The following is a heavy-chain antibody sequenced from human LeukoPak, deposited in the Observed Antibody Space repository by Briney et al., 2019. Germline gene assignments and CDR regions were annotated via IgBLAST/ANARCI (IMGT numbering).Heavy chain of an antibody. D-gene: IGHD6-13*01. J-gene: IGHJ6*02. CDR3: ARYSSILTGYYYYGMDV. V-gene: IGHV1-18*01. Sequence: ASVKVSCKASGYTFTSYGISWERQAPGQGLEWMGWISAYNGNTNYAQKLQGRVTMTTDTSTSTAYMELRSLRSDDTAVYYCARYSSILTGYYYYGMDVWGQGTTVTVSS. CDR1: GYTFTSYG. CDR2: ISAYNGNT.